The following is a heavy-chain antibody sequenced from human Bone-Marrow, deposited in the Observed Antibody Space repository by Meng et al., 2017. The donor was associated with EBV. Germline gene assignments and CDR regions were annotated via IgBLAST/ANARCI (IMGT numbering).Heavy chain of an antibody. CDR2: ISGSGGST. D-gene: IGHD3-16*01. CDR1: GFTFSSHA. CDR3: AKAPIWSYFDH. Sequence: DGQRGEAGGGWVQRGGSLRLSCAAFGFTFSSHAMSWVRQAPGKGLEWVSSISGSGGSTYYADSVKGRFTVSRDNSKNTLYLQMDSLRAEDTAVYYCAKAPIWSYFDHWGQGALVTVSS. J-gene: IGHJ4*02. V-gene: IGHV3-23*04.